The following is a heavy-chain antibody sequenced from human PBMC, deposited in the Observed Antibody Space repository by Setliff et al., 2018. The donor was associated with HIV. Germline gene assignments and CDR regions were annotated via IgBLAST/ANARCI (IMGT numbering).Heavy chain of an antibody. Sequence: LSLTCAVSGYSISSGYYWGWIRQPPGKGLEWIGSIYHNGNTYYSPSLKSRVTISVDTSRNQISLKLSSVTAADTAVYYCARQRLGNCSGARCSFSGMDVWGPGTTVTVSS. V-gene: IGHV4-38-2*01. D-gene: IGHD2-15*01. J-gene: IGHJ6*02. CDR1: GYSISSGYY. CDR3: ARQRLGNCSGARCSFSGMDV. CDR2: IYHNGNT.